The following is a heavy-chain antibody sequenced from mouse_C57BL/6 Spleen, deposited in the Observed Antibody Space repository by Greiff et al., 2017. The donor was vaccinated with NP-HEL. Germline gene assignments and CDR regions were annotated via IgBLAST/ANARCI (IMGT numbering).Heavy chain of an antibody. V-gene: IGHV8-12*01. J-gene: IGHJ4*01. CDR1: GFSLSTSGMG. CDR2: IYWDDDK. CDR3: ARYSIYDGYSYAMDD. Sequence: QVTLKESGPGILQSSQTLSLTCSFSGFSLSTSGMGVSWIRQPSGKGLEWLAHIYWDDDKRYNPSLKSRLTISKDTSRNQVFLKITSVDTADTATYYCARYSIYDGYSYAMDDWGQGTSVTVSS. D-gene: IGHD2-3*01.